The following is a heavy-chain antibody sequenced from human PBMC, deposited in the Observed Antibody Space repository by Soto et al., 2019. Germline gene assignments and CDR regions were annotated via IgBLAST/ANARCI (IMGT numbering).Heavy chain of an antibody. CDR2: IYYSGST. Sequence: SETLSLTCTVSGGSISSYYWSWIRQPPGKGLEWIGYIYYSGSTNYNPSLKSRVTISVDTSKNQFSLKLSSVTAADTAVYYCARGISYYYFWSGYEHTIPYMDVWDKLNMFTVSS. D-gene: IGHD3-3*01. CDR1: GGSISSYY. V-gene: IGHV4-59*01. J-gene: IGHJ6*03. CDR3: ARGISYYYFWSGYEHTIPYMDV.